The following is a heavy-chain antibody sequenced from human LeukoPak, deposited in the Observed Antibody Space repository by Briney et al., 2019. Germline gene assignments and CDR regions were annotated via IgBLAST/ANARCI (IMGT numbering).Heavy chain of an antibody. Sequence: ASVKVSCKASGYTFTSYYMHWVRQAPGQGLEWMGIINPSGGSTSYAQKFQGRVTMTRDMSTSTVYMELSSLRSEDTAVYYCARDLGDFWSGYSGPPDYWGQGTLVTVSS. D-gene: IGHD3-3*01. CDR1: GYTFTSYY. CDR2: INPSGGST. J-gene: IGHJ4*02. V-gene: IGHV1-46*01. CDR3: ARDLGDFWSGYSGPPDY.